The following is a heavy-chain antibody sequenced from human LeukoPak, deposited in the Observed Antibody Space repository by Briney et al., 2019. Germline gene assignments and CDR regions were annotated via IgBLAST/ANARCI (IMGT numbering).Heavy chain of an antibody. CDR3: AKDQRYSSGWDDY. CDR1: GFTVKDNF. CDR2: LYSGGAT. D-gene: IGHD6-19*01. J-gene: IGHJ4*02. Sequence: PGGSLRLSCAASGFTVKDNFMSWVRQAPGKGLEWVSVLYSGGATYYADSVKGRFTIARDNSKNTLYLQMNSLRAEDTAVYYCAKDQRYSSGWDDYWGQGTLVTASS. V-gene: IGHV3-66*02.